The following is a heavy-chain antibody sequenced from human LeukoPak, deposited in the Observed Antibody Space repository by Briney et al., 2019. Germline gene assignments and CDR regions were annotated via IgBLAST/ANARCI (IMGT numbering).Heavy chain of an antibody. Sequence: SETLSLTCTVSNDSISSGDYYWNWIRQPPGKGLEWIGYIFHRGGTSYNPSLKSRILFSVDTSQNQFSLKLNSVTASDTAVYYWVRGILYGSGGSCSRGPFDTWGRETWSPSPQ. J-gene: IGHJ4*02. CDR3: VRGILYGSGGSCSRGPFDT. D-gene: IGHD2-15*01. CDR1: NDSISSGDYY. V-gene: IGHV4-30-4*01. CDR2: IFHRGGT.